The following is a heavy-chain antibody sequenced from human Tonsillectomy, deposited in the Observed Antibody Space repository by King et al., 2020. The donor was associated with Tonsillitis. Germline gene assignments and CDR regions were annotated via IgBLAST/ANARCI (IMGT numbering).Heavy chain of an antibody. Sequence: VQLQESGPGLVKPSETLSLTCTVSGGPISSYYWSWIRQPPGKGLEWIGYIYYSGSTKYNPSLKSRVTLSVDTSKNQFSLKLSSVTAADTAVYYCARDQGLLPNWFDPWGQGTLVTVSS. CDR1: GGPISSYY. CDR3: ARDQGLLPNWFDP. D-gene: IGHD1-26*01. J-gene: IGHJ5*02. CDR2: IYYSGST. V-gene: IGHV4-59*01.